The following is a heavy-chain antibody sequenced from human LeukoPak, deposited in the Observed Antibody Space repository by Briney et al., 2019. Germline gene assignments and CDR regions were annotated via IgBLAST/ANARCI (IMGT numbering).Heavy chain of an antibody. V-gene: IGHV3-74*01. CDR3: ARVRPGYYYMDV. D-gene: IGHD7-27*01. CDR2: INIDGSGT. CDR1: GFTFSSFW. J-gene: IGHJ6*03. Sequence: GRSLRLSCAASGFTFSSFWMHWVRQAPGKGLVWVSRINIDGSGTTYADSVTGRFTISRDNAKNTPYLQMNSLRVEDTAVYYCARVRPGYYYMDVWGKGTTVTVSS.